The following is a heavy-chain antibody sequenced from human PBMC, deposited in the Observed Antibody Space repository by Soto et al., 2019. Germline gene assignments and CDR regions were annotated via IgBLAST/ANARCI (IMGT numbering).Heavy chain of an antibody. J-gene: IGHJ4*02. CDR1: GGSVSSGSYY. CDR3: AGGGQTFDY. D-gene: IGHD3-16*01. Sequence: QVQLQESGPGLVKPSETLSLTCTVSGGSVSSGSYYWSWIRQPPGKGLEWIGYIYYSGSTNYNPSLKSRVTISVDTSKNQFALKLSSVTAADTAVYYCAGGGQTFDYWGQGTLVTVSS. CDR2: IYYSGST. V-gene: IGHV4-61*01.